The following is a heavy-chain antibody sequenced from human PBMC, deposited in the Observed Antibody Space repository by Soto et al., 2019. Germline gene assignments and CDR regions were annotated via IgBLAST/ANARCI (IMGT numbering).Heavy chain of an antibody. CDR1: GFTFSSYA. D-gene: IGHD1-26*01. CDR3: ARDVVGGCGDY. J-gene: IGHJ4*02. Sequence: QVPLVESGGGVVQPGRSLRLSCAASGFTFSSYAMHWVRQAPGKGLEWVAVISYDGSNKYYADSVKGRFTISRDNSKNTLYLQMNSLRAEDTAVYYCARDVVGGCGDYWGQGTLVTVSS. V-gene: IGHV3-30-3*01. CDR2: ISYDGSNK.